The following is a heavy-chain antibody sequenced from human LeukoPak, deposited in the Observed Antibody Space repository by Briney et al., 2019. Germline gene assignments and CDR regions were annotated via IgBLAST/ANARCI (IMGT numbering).Heavy chain of an antibody. CDR1: GFTFSSYG. V-gene: IGHV3-30*03. J-gene: IGHJ4*02. D-gene: IGHD1-7*01. CDR3: ARGNWNYPFDY. Sequence: GGSLRLSCAASGFTFSSYGMHWVRQAPGKGLEWVAVISYDGSNKYYADSVKGRFTISRDNSKNTLYLQMSSLRAEDTAVYYCARGNWNYPFDYWGQGTLVTVSS. CDR2: ISYDGSNK.